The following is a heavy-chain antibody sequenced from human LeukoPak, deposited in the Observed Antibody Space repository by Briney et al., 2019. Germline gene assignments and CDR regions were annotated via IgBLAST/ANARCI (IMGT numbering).Heavy chain of an antibody. V-gene: IGHV1-2*02. CDR2: INPNRGEK. CDR3: ARESAGFGGFDY. CDR1: GSFTRYN. Sequence: ASVTVSCKASGSFTRYNMHWVRQAPGQGLEWMGCINPNRGEKSYAQMFQGRVTLTRDTSISTAYMEASSLRSDDTAVYYCARESAGFGGFDYWGQGSPVSLSS. J-gene: IGHJ4*02. D-gene: IGHD2-15*01.